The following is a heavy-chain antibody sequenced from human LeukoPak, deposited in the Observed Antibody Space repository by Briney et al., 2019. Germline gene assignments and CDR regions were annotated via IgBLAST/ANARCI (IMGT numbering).Heavy chain of an antibody. CDR1: GFTFSSYW. V-gene: IGHV3-7*01. D-gene: IGHD6-19*01. CDR2: IKQDGSEK. CDR3: ARTQWLGDYGMDV. Sequence: GRSLRLSCAASGFTFSSYWMSWVRQAPGKGLEWVANIKQDGSEKYYVDSVKGRFTISRDNAKNSLYLQMNSLRAEDTAVYYCARTQWLGDYGMDVWGQGTTVTVSS. J-gene: IGHJ6*02.